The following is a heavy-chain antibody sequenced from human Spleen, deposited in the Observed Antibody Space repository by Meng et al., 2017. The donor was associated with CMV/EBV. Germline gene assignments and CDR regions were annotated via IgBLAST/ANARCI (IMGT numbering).Heavy chain of an antibody. Sequence: GESLKISCAASKFTFSNYSMTWVRQAPGKGPEWVANINQDGSERHYADSVKGRFTISRDNAKSSLYLQMNSLKVEDTAVYYCARDLTGTIRGWFDPWGQGTLVTVSS. D-gene: IGHD1-7*01. CDR2: INQDGSER. J-gene: IGHJ5*02. CDR1: KFTFSNYS. V-gene: IGHV3-7*01. CDR3: ARDLTGTIRGWFDP.